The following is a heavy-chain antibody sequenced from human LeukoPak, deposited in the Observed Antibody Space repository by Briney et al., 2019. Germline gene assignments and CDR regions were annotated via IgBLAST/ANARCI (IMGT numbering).Heavy chain of an antibody. CDR1: GGSFSGYY. CDR2: INHSGST. V-gene: IGHV4-34*01. D-gene: IGHD3-3*01. Sequence: SETLSLTCAVYGGSFSGYYWSWIRQPPGKGLEWIGEINHSGSTNYNPSLKSRVTISVDTSKNQFSLKLSSVTAADTAVYYCVRVGTIFGGWGQGTLVTVSS. J-gene: IGHJ4*02. CDR3: VRVGTIFGG.